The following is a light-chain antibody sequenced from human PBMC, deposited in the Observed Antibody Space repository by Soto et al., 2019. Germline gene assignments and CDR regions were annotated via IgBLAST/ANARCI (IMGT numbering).Light chain of an antibody. CDR1: QGINSY. J-gene: IGKJ4*01. Sequence: DIQITQSTSTLSGSVGDRVTITCRASQGINSYLAWYQQKPGKAPKLLIYAASTLQAGVTSRFSSDGSGTEFTLTIRSLQPEDFATYFCQQLHTYPLTFGGGTKVDI. V-gene: IGKV1-9*01. CDR2: AAS. CDR3: QQLHTYPLT.